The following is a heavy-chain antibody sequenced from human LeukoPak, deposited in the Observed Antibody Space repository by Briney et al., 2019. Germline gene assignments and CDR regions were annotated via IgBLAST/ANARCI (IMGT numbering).Heavy chain of an antibody. CDR2: MNPNSGNT. V-gene: IGHV1-8*01. D-gene: IGHD2-2*01. CDR1: GYTFTSYD. J-gene: IGHJ5*02. CDR3: ARRRIVVVPAAMSGFDP. Sequence: ASVKVSCKASGYTFTSYDINWVRQATGQGLEWMGWMNPNSGNTGYAQKFQGRVTMTRNTSISTAYIELSSLRSEDTAVYYCARRRIVVVPAAMSGFDPWGQGTLVTVSS.